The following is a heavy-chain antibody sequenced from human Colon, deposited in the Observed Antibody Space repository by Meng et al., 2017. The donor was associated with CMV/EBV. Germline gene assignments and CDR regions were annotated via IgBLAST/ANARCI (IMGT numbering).Heavy chain of an antibody. CDR1: GFTFTTYT. V-gene: IGHV3-23*01. CDR2: IVGSAYTA. D-gene: IGHD3-10*01. Sequence: GESLKISCAASGFTFTTYTMTWVRQAPGKGLEWVSTIVGSAYTAYYADSVKGRFTISRDNSNHMLFLQMNSLRAEDTAVYYCAKPSVTMVQGVFGIRYFESWGQGTLVTVSS. J-gene: IGHJ4*02. CDR3: AKPSVTMVQGVFGIRYFES.